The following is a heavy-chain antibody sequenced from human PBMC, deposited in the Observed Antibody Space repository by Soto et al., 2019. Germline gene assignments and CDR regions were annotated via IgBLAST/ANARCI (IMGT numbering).Heavy chain of an antibody. Sequence: QVQLVQSGAEVKKPGSSVRVSCKVSGGTFISHAINWLRQAPGQGLEWMGVIIPVTETPNNAEKFQGRLTNTADKSTTTVYMELSSLTLDDTAVYFCARGNKGPGHYGPGSQGWYGPWGQGTLVTVSS. CDR3: ARGNKGPGHYGPGSQGWYGP. CDR2: IIPVTETP. V-gene: IGHV1-69*06. J-gene: IGHJ5*02. CDR1: GGTFISHA. D-gene: IGHD3-10*01.